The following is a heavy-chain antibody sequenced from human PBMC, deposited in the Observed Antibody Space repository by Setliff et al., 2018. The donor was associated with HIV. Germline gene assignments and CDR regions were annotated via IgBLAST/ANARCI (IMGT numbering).Heavy chain of an antibody. CDR2: ISGSGRKT. CDR3: AKVPLFVVVPAALGGMDV. D-gene: IGHD2-2*01. Sequence: GGSLRLSCKATGFSFSLYAMSWVRQAPGKGLEWVSSISGSGRKTYYGDSVKGRFTIPRDNSWDTVDLQMNTLRAEDTAVYYCAKVPLFVVVPAALGGMDVWGQGTTVTVSS. CDR1: GFSFSLYA. V-gene: IGHV3-23*01. J-gene: IGHJ6*02.